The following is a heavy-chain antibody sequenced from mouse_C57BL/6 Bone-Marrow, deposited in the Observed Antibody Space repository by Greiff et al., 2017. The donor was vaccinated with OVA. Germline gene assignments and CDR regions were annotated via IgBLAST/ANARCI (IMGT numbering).Heavy chain of an antibody. CDR2: IYPGDGDT. J-gene: IGHJ4*01. CDR1: GYAFSSSW. D-gene: IGHD1-1*01. CDR3: ARRFITTVVATSYYAMDY. V-gene: IGHV1-82*01. Sequence: QVQLKESGPELVKPGASVKISCKASGYAFSSSWMNWVKQRPGKGLEWIGRIYPGDGDTNYNGKFKGKATLTADKSSSTAYMQLSSLTSEDSAVYFCARRFITTVVATSYYAMDYWGQGTSVTVSS.